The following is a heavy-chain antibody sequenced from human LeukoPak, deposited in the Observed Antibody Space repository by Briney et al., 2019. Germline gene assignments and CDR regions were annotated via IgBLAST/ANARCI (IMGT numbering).Heavy chain of an antibody. V-gene: IGHV3-48*01. CDR2: ISSSSTIV. CDR3: AKVPRQHDDWFDP. J-gene: IGHJ5*02. D-gene: IGHD2-2*01. Sequence: RGSLRLSCVASGFTFSSHSMNWVRQAPGKGLEWISYISSSSTIVHYVDSVKGRFTISRDDAKHSLYLQMNSLRAEDTAIYYCAKVPRQHDDWFDPWGQGTLVTVSS. CDR1: GFTFSSHS.